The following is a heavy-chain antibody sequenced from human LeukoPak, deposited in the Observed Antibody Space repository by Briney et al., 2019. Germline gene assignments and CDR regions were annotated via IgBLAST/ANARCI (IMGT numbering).Heavy chain of an antibody. Sequence: PGGSLRLSCAASGFTFSSYGMHWVRQAPGKGLEWVAVISYDGINKYYADSVNGRFTISRDNSKNTLYLQMNSLRAEDTAVYYCARDGAAGRGDAFDIWGQGTMVTVSS. CDR2: ISYDGINK. J-gene: IGHJ3*02. CDR3: ARDGAAGRGDAFDI. V-gene: IGHV3-30*03. CDR1: GFTFSSYG. D-gene: IGHD6-13*01.